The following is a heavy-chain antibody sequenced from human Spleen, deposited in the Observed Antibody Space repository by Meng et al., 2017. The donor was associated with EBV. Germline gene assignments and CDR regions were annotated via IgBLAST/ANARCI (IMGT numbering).Heavy chain of an antibody. D-gene: IGHD4-17*01. V-gene: IGHV4-4*02. J-gene: IGHJ5*02. Sequence: QGHRQESGPGLVKPSGTLSLTCAVPGASISSSNWWTWVRQPPGKGLEWIGEIHHVGSTNYNPSLKSRVIMSVDTSKNQFSLRLSSVTAADTAVYYCARGGGYGDYEGWFDPWGQGTLVTVSS. CDR1: GASISSSNW. CDR3: ARGGGYGDYEGWFDP. CDR2: IHHVGST.